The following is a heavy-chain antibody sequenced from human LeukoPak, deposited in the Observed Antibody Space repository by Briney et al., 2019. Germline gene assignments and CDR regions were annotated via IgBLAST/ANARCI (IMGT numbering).Heavy chain of an antibody. V-gene: IGHV3-21*01. J-gene: IGHJ3*02. CDR1: GFTVSSNY. D-gene: IGHD1-26*01. CDR2: ISSSSSYI. CDR3: ARDSGVYMEAFGI. Sequence: GGSLRLSCAASGFTVSSNYMSWVRQAPGKGLEWVSSISSSSSYIYYADSVKGRFTISRDNAKNSLYLQMNSLRAEDTAVYYCARDSGVYMEAFGIWGQGTMVTVSS.